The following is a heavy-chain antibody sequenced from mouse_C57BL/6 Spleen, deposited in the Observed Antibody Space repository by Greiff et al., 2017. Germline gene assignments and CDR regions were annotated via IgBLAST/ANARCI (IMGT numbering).Heavy chain of an antibody. D-gene: IGHD2-5*01. CDR1: GYAFSSSW. CDR2: IYPGDGDT. J-gene: IGHJ3*01. Sequence: QVQLQQSGPELVKPGASVKISCKASGYAFSSSWMNWVKQRPGKGLEWIGRIYPGDGDTNYNGKFKGKATLTADKSSSTAYMQLSSLTSEDSAVYFCARDYSNYVGFAYWGQGTLGTVSA. CDR3: ARDYSNYVGFAY. V-gene: IGHV1-82*01.